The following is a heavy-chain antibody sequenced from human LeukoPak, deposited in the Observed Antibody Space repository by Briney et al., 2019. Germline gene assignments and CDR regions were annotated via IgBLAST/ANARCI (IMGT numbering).Heavy chain of an antibody. CDR3: AREGPEMATPHFDY. Sequence: GGSLRLSCAASGFTFSSYSMNWVRQAPGKGLEWVSSISSSSSYIYYADSVKGRFTISRDNAKNSLYLQMNRLRAEDTAVYYCAREGPEMATPHFDYWGQGTLVTVSS. CDR2: ISSSSSYI. CDR1: GFTFSSYS. D-gene: IGHD5-24*01. V-gene: IGHV3-21*01. J-gene: IGHJ4*02.